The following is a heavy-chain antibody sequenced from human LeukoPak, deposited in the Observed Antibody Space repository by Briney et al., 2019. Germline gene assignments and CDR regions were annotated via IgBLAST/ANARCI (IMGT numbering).Heavy chain of an antibody. CDR1: GYTFTGSY. CDR3: ARAIYGSGNGGFDP. J-gene: IGHJ5*02. Sequence: ASVKVSCKASGYTFTGSYMHWVRQAPGQGLEWMGWINPNSGGTNYAQKFQGRVTMTRDTSISTAYMELSRLRSDDTAVYYCARAIYGSGNGGFDPWGQGTLVTVSS. D-gene: IGHD3-10*01. CDR2: INPNSGGT. V-gene: IGHV1-2*02.